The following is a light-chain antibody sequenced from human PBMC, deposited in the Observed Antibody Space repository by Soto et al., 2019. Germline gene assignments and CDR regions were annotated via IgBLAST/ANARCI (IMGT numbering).Light chain of an antibody. CDR2: EVS. Sequence: QSALTQPASVSGSPGQSITISCTGSSSDVGHYNFVSWYQQHPGKAPKLIIYEVSNRPSGVSTRFSGSKSGNTASLTISGLQADDEADYYCTSYTPSSRLFGGRTKLTVL. V-gene: IGLV2-14*01. J-gene: IGLJ3*02. CDR1: SSDVGHYNF. CDR3: TSYTPSSRL.